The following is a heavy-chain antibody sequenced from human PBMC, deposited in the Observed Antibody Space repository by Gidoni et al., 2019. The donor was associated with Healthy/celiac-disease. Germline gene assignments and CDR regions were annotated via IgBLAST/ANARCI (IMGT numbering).Heavy chain of an antibody. Sequence: QVQLVESGGGVVQPGRSLRLSCAASGFTFSSYGMHWVRQAPGKGLAWVAVISYDGSNKYYADSVKGRFTISRDNSKNTLYLQMNSLRAEDTAVYYCAKDIRDTAMAYYYGMDVWGQGTTVTVSS. V-gene: IGHV3-30*18. CDR3: AKDIRDTAMAYYYGMDV. CDR1: GFTFSSYG. J-gene: IGHJ6*02. D-gene: IGHD5-18*01. CDR2: ISYDGSNK.